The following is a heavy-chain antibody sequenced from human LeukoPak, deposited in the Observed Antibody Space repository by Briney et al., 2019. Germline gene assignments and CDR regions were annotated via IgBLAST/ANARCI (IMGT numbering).Heavy chain of an antibody. V-gene: IGHV3-13*04. Sequence: GGSLRLSCAASGFTFSSCDMHWVRQPTGKGLEWVSMVGTAGDTYYAASVKGRFTISRENAKNSLYLQMNSPRARDTAVYYCVRATAGFDYWGQGTLVTVPS. CDR3: VRATAGFDY. J-gene: IGHJ4*02. CDR1: GFTFSSCD. CDR2: VGTAGDT.